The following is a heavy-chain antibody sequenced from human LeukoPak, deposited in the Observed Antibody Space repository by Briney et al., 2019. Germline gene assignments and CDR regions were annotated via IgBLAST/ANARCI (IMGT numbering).Heavy chain of an antibody. Sequence: GGSLRPSCAASGFTFSSYWMHWVRQAPGKGLVWVSRINSDGSSTSYADSVKGRFTISRDNAKNTLYLQMNSLRAEDTAVYYCARDYDYVWGSHSYNWFDPWGQGTLVTVSS. J-gene: IGHJ5*02. D-gene: IGHD3-16*01. CDR2: INSDGSST. CDR1: GFTFSSYW. CDR3: ARDYDYVWGSHSYNWFDP. V-gene: IGHV3-74*01.